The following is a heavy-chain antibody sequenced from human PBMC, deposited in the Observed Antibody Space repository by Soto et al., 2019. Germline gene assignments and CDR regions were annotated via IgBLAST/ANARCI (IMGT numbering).Heavy chain of an antibody. D-gene: IGHD2-2*01. CDR1: GDSVSSNSAA. CDR2: TYYRSKWYN. CDR3: ARDPTGYCSSTSCYARDYYYYYYMDV. J-gene: IGHJ6*03. V-gene: IGHV6-1*01. Sequence: SQTLSLTCAISGDSVSSNSAAWNWIRQSPSRGLEWLGRTYYRSKWYNDYAVSVKSRITINPDTSKNQFSLQLNSVTPEDTAVYYCARDPTGYCSSTSCYARDYYYYYYMDVWGKGTTVTVSS.